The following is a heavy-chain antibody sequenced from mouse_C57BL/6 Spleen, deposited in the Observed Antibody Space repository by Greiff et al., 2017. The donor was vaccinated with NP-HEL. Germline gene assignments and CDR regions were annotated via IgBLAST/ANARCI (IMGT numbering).Heavy chain of an antibody. Sequence: EVKLQESGPGLVKPSQSLSLTCSVTGYSITSGYYWNWIRQFPGNKLEWMGYISYDGSNNYNPSLKNRISITRDTSKNQFFLKLNSVTTEDTATYYCATYDYPFAYWGQGTLVTVSA. CDR1: GYSITSGYY. J-gene: IGHJ3*01. CDR2: ISYDGSN. V-gene: IGHV3-6*01. D-gene: IGHD2-4*01. CDR3: ATYDYPFAY.